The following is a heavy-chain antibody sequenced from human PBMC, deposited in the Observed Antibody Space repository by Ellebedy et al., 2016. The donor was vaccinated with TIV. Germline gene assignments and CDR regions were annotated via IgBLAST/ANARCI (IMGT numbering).Heavy chain of an antibody. CDR3: ARVLRATSGMDV. CDR2: IIPDNGGT. D-gene: IGHD4/OR15-4a*01. V-gene: IGHV1-2*02. Sequence: ASVKVSCKASGYTFTANYIHWVRQAPGQGPEWLGWIIPDNGGTNYAQKFQGRVTMTRDTSVNTVYMELSRLQSDDTAVYYCARVLRATSGMDVWGQGTTVTVS. CDR1: GYTFTANY. J-gene: IGHJ6*02.